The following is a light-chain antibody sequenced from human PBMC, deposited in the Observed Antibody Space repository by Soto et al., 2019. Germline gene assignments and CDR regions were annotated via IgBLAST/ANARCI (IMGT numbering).Light chain of an antibody. CDR3: AAGDDSLV. J-gene: IGLJ2*01. CDR1: SSNIGSNY. CDR2: RNN. Sequence: QAVVTQPPSASGTPGQRVTISCSGSSSNIGSNYVYWYQQLPGTAPKLLIYRNNQRPSGVPDRFSGSKSGTSASLAISGLRSEDEADYYCAAGDDSLVFGGGTKVTVL. V-gene: IGLV1-47*01.